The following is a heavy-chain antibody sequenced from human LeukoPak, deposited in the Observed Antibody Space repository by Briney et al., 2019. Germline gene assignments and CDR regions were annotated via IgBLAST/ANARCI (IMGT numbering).Heavy chain of an antibody. V-gene: IGHV3-30*18. Sequence: GGSLRLSCAASAFSLNAYNMNWVRQAPGKGLEWVAVISYDGSNKYYADSVKGRFTISRDNSRDTLYLQMNSLRAEDTAVYYCAKEFDYDSSGSDEGVTDDLGPGYWGQGTLVTVSS. CDR1: AFSLNAYN. CDR2: ISYDGSNK. D-gene: IGHD3-22*01. CDR3: AKEFDYDSSGSDEGVTDDLGPGY. J-gene: IGHJ4*02.